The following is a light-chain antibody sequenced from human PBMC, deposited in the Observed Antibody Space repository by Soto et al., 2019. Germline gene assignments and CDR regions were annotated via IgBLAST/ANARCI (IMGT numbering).Light chain of an antibody. CDR3: SSYTSSNTVV. V-gene: IGLV2-14*01. Sequence: QSALTQPASVSGSPGQSIAISCTGTSNDVGGYNYVSWYQQHPGKAPKLMIYDVSARPSGVSNRFSGSKSDNTASLTISGLQAEDEADYYCSSYTSSNTVVFGGGTKPPS. CDR2: DVS. CDR1: SNDVGGYNY. J-gene: IGLJ2*01.